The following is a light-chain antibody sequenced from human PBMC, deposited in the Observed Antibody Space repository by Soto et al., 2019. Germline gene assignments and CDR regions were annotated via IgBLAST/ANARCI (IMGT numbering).Light chain of an antibody. CDR1: QSVSSNY. V-gene: IGKV3-20*01. J-gene: IGKJ1*01. Sequence: EIVLTQSPGTLSLSPVERATFSCRASQSVSSNYLAWYQQKPGQAPRLLIYGAFKRATGIPDRFSGRGSGTDFTLTISRMEPEDFAVYCCQQYGSSPRTFGQGTKVDNK. CDR3: QQYGSSPRT. CDR2: GAF.